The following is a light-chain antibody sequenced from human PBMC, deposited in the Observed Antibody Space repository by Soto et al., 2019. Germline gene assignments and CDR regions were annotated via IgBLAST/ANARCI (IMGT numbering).Light chain of an antibody. V-gene: IGLV3-21*04. CDR1: NIGDKA. Sequence: SYVLTQRPSVSVAPEKTARITCGGDNIGDKAVHWYQHRPGQAPVLVIYYDFERPSGIHERFSGSNSGNTVTLTISRVEAGDEADYYCQVWDTTNDHPIFGGGTKLTVL. CDR2: YDF. CDR3: QVWDTTNDHPI. J-gene: IGLJ2*01.